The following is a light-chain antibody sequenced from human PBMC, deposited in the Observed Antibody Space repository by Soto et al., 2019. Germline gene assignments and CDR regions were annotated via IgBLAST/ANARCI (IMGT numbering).Light chain of an antibody. CDR1: QSVSNN. CDR2: YAS. Sequence: EIMMTQSPATLSVSPGESATLSCRASQSVSNNLAWYQHKSGQAPRLLIYYASTRATGIPARFSGSGSGTEFTLTISSLQSEDFALYYCQQYNDWPPITFGQGTRLEIK. J-gene: IGKJ5*01. V-gene: IGKV3-15*01. CDR3: QQYNDWPPIT.